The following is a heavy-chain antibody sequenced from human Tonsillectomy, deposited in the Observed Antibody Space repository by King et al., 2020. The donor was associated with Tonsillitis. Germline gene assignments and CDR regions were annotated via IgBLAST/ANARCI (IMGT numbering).Heavy chain of an antibody. V-gene: IGHV1-18*01. CDR2: ISAYNGNT. Sequence: QLVQSGTEVKKPGASVKVSCKASGYTFSNYAITWVRQAPGQGLEWMGWISAYNGNTNYAEKFQSRITMTTETSTSTAYMELRSLRSDDTAVYYCARVDIVVVPGTSNGGWFDPWGQGTLVTVSS. CDR3: ARVDIVVVPGTSNGGWFDP. J-gene: IGHJ5*02. D-gene: IGHD2-2*01. CDR1: GYTFSNYA.